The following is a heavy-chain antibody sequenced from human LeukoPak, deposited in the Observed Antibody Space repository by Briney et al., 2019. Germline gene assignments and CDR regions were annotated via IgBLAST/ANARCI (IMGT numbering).Heavy chain of an antibody. CDR3: AKGDYSIDY. J-gene: IGHJ4*02. CDR2: ISWNSGST. Sequence: GGSLRLSCAASGFTFDDYAMHWVRQAPGKGLEWVSGISWNSGSTYYADSVKGRFTISRDNSKNTLYLQMNSLRAEDTAVYYCAKGDYSIDYWGQGTLVTVSS. V-gene: IGHV3-23*01. CDR1: GFTFDDYA. D-gene: IGHD4-11*01.